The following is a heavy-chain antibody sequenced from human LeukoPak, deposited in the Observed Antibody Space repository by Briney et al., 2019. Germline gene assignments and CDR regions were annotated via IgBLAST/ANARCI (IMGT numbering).Heavy chain of an antibody. CDR2: INHSGST. CDR3: ARGQYYYDSSGYYYYFDY. J-gene: IGHJ4*02. V-gene: IGHV4-34*01. CDR1: GGSFSGYY. D-gene: IGHD3-22*01. Sequence: SETLSLTCAVYGGSFSGYYWSWIRQPPGKGLEWIGEINHSGSTNYNPSLKSRVTISVDTSKNQFSLKLSSVTAADTAVYYCARGQYYYDSSGYYYYFDYWGPGTLVTVSS.